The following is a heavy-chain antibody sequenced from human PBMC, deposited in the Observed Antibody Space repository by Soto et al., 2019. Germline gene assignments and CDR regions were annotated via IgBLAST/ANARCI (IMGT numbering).Heavy chain of an antibody. D-gene: IGHD2-15*01. CDR2: IYSGGST. J-gene: IGHJ6*03. CDR3: ARDGLHCSGGRCYGVPMDV. Sequence: EVQLVESGGGLVQPGGSLRLSCAASGFTVSSKYMSWVRQAPGRGLECVSVIYSGGSTSYAASVKGRFTISRDNSKNTMYLQMNSLRDEDTAVYYCARDGLHCSGGRCYGVPMDVWGTGNTVTVSS. V-gene: IGHV3-66*01. CDR1: GFTVSSKY.